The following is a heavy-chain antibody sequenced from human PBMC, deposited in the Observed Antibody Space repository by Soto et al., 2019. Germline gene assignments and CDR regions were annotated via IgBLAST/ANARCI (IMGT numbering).Heavy chain of an antibody. CDR2: IYNDGTYS. CDR3: TRGPRPISTGTGAY. J-gene: IGHJ4*02. D-gene: IGHD3-10*01. V-gene: IGHV3-74*01. CDR1: GFIFKMYW. Sequence: GGSLRLSCAASGFIFKMYWMHWVRQSPGKGLVWISRIYNDGTYSDYADSVRGRFTISRDNVNDTLYLQMNSLRAEDSGLYYCTRGPRPISTGTGAYWGQGTQVTVSS.